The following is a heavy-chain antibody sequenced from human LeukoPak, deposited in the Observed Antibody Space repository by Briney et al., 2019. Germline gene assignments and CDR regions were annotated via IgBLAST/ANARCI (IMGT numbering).Heavy chain of an antibody. J-gene: IGHJ4*02. CDR1: GGSISSGGYF. CDR2: IYHSGST. D-gene: IGHD6-6*01. CDR3: ARETYSSSSYGY. Sequence: PSQTLSLTCTVSGGSISSGGYFWSWIRQPPGKGLEWMGYIYHSGSTYYNPSLKSRVTISLDRSKNQLSLKLRSVTAADTAVYYCARETYSSSSYGYWGQGTLVTVSS. V-gene: IGHV4-30-2*01.